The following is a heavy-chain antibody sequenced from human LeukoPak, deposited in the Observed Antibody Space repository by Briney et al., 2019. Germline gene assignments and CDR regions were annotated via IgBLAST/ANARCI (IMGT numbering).Heavy chain of an antibody. V-gene: IGHV4-34*01. CDR3: ARDRGGGSYSPFDY. J-gene: IGHJ4*02. D-gene: IGHD1-26*01. Sequence: SETLSLTCAVYGGSFSGYYWNWIRQPPGKGLEWIGEIYHGGSSNYNPSLKSRVTISVDKSKNQFSLKLSSVTAADTAVYYCARDRGGGSYSPFDYWGQGTLVTVSS. CDR1: GGSFSGYY. CDR2: IYHGGSS.